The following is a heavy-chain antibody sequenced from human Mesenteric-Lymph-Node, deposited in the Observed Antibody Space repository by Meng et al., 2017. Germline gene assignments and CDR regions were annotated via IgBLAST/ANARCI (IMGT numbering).Heavy chain of an antibody. V-gene: IGHV5-51*01. CDR1: GYSFTSYW. Sequence: GESLKISCKASGYSFTSYWIGWVRQMPGKGLEWMGIIYPGDSDTRYSPSFQGQVTISADKSISTAYLQWSSLKASDTAMYYCARDRIGDDYGDHGLRFDPWGQGTLVTVSS. J-gene: IGHJ5*02. CDR2: IYPGDSDT. CDR3: ARDRIGDDYGDHGLRFDP. D-gene: IGHD4-17*01.